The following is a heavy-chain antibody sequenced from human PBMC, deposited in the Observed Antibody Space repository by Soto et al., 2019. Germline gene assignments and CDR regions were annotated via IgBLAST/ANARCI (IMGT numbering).Heavy chain of an antibody. D-gene: IGHD1-7*01. CDR3: ARAKTVAGTTGWFDT. CDR1: GYSISSGYY. CDR2: MYHSGST. V-gene: IGHV4-38-2*02. Sequence: SETLSLTCTVSGYSISSGYYWGWIRQPPGKGLEWIGSMYHSGSTYYNPSLKTRVTVSGDTSKNQFSLKLSSVTAADTAVYYCARAKTVAGTTGWFDTWGQGTLVTVSS. J-gene: IGHJ5*02.